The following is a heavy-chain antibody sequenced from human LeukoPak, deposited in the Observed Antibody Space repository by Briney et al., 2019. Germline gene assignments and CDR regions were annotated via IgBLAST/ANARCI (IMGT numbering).Heavy chain of an antibody. CDR1: GFTFSSYG. CDR2: ISYDGSNK. V-gene: IGHV3-30*03. CDR3: ARVWDGYNLTPSDY. D-gene: IGHD5-24*01. J-gene: IGHJ4*02. Sequence: GGSLRLSCAASGFTFSSYGMHWVRQAPGKGLEWVAVISYDGSNKYYADSVKGRFTISRDNSKNTLYLQMNSLRAEDTAVYYCARVWDGYNLTPSDYWGQGTLVTVSS.